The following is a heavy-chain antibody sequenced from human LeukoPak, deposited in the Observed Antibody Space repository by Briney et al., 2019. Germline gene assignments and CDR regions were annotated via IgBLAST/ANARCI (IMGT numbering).Heavy chain of an antibody. CDR3: AKGSGSYYNGEHFDY. CDR2: ISWNSGSI. D-gene: IGHD3-10*01. Sequence: PGGSLRLSCAASGFTFDDYAMHWVRQAPGKGLEWVSGISWNSGSIGYADSVKGRFTISRDNAKNSLYLQMNSLRAEDTALYYCAKGSGSYYNGEHFDYWGQGTLVTVSS. V-gene: IGHV3-9*01. J-gene: IGHJ4*02. CDR1: GFTFDDYA.